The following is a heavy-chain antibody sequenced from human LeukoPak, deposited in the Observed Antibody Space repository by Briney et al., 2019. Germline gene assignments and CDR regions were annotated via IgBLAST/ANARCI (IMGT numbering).Heavy chain of an antibody. CDR2: ISSSSSTM. D-gene: IGHD3-22*01. J-gene: IGHJ3*02. CDR3: ARDHHRRLYDSQARDTFDI. CDR1: GFTFSSYS. Sequence: GGSLRLSCAASGFTFSSYSMNWVRQAPGKGLEWVSYISSSSSTMYYADSVKGRFSISRDNAKNSLYLQMNSLRAEGTAVYYCARDHHRRLYDSQARDTFDIWGQGTMVTVSS. V-gene: IGHV3-48*01.